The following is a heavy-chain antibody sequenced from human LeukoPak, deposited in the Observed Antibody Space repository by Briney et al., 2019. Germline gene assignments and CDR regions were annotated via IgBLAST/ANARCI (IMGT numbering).Heavy chain of an antibody. J-gene: IGHJ6*04. CDR3: ARDGLWFGASFYYGMDV. CDR1: GGSISSSSYY. CDR2: IYYSGST. V-gene: IGHV4-39*07. Sequence: SETLSLTCTVSGGSISSSSYYWGWIRQPPGKGLEWIGSIYYSGSTYYNPSLKSRVTISVDTSKNQFSLKLSSVTAADTAVYYCARDGLWFGASFYYGMDVWGKGTTVTVSS. D-gene: IGHD3-10*01.